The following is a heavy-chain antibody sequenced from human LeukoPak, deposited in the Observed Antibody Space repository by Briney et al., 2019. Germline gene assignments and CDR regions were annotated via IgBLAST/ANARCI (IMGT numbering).Heavy chain of an antibody. D-gene: IGHD3-22*01. J-gene: IGHJ4*02. CDR2: IYYSGST. CDR3: ARQSSWGMIVVVGDYYFDY. CDR1: GGSISSSSYY. Sequence: SETLSLTCTVSGGSISSSSYYWGWIRQPPGKGLEWIGSIYYSGSTYYNPSLKSRVTISVDTSKNQFSLKLSSVTAADTAVYYCARQSSWGMIVVVGDYYFDYWGQGTLVTVSS. V-gene: IGHV4-39*01.